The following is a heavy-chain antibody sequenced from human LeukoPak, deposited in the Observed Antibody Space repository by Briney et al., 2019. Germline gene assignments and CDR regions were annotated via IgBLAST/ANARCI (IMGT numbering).Heavy chain of an antibody. J-gene: IGHJ4*02. CDR1: GGSFSGYY. CDR2: INHSGST. Sequence: PAETLSLTCAVYGGSFSGYYWSWIRQPPGKGLEWIGEINHSGSTNYNPSLKSRVPISVDTSKNQFSLKLSSVTAADTAVYYCARTDGDYVWGSYRYSYFDYWGQGTLVTVSS. V-gene: IGHV4-34*01. D-gene: IGHD3-16*02. CDR3: ARTDGDYVWGSYRYSYFDY.